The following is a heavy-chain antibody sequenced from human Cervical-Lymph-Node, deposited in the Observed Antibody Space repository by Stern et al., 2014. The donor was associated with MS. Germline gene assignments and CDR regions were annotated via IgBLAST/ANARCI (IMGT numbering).Heavy chain of an antibody. CDR3: ALDPQF. CDR1: GFSFNTRGVG. J-gene: IGHJ4*02. V-gene: IGHV2-5*01. CDR2: IYYKNET. Sequence: QVTLKESGPTLVKPTQTLTLTCTFSGFSFNTRGVGVGWSRQSPGKALEWLALIYYKNETRYSPSLRSRLTISRDTSKNQVVLTMANMDPVYTATYYFALDPQFWGQGVRVTVSS.